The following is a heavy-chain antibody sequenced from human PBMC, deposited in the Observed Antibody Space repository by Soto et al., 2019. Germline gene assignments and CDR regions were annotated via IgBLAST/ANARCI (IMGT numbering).Heavy chain of an antibody. CDR3: ATDRVAFDM. CDR1: GYMFTGYY. V-gene: IGHV1-2*02. Sequence: RASVKVSCKASGYMFTGYYIHCVRQAPGQGLEWMGWINPKSGGTKYAEKFQGRVSMTGDTSITTAYLELSSLTSDDTAVYYCATDRVAFDMWGQGTKVTVSS. CDR2: INPKSGGT. D-gene: IGHD3-22*01. J-gene: IGHJ3*02.